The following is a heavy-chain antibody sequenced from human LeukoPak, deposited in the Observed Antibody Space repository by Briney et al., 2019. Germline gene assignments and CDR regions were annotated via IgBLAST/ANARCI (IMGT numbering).Heavy chain of an antibody. CDR2: INAYNGNT. CDR1: GYTFTSYG. V-gene: IGHV1-18*01. CDR3: AGDNVLLWFGELPRLGYYMEV. J-gene: IGHJ6*03. Sequence: ASVKVSCKASGYTFTSYGISWVRQAPGQGLEWMGWINAYNGNTNYAQKLQGRVTMTTDTSTSTAYMELRRLRSDETAVYYCAGDNVLLWFGELPRLGYYMEVWGKGTTVTISS. D-gene: IGHD3-10*01.